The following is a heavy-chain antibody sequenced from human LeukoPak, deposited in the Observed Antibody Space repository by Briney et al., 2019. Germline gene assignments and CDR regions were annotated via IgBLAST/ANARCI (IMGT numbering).Heavy chain of an antibody. V-gene: IGHV1-69*13. CDR1: GGTFSSYA. J-gene: IGHJ4*02. CDR2: IIPIFGTA. Sequence: EASVNVSCKASGGTFSSYAISWVRQAPGQGLEWMGGIIPIFGTANYAQKFQGRVTITADESTSTAYMELSSLRSEDTAVYYCARESTAMVTHWGQGTLVTVSS. CDR3: ARESTAMVTH. D-gene: IGHD5-18*01.